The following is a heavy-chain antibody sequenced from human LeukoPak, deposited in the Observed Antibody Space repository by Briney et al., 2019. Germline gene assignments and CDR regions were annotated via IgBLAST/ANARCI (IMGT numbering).Heavy chain of an antibody. CDR1: GYTFTSYG. J-gene: IGHJ4*02. D-gene: IGHD3-16*02. CDR3: ARDNMITFGGVTVRGGFDY. V-gene: IGHV1-18*01. CDR2: ISAYNGNT. Sequence: ASVKVSCKASGYTFTSYGISWVRQAPGQGLEWMGWISAYNGNTNYAQKLQGRVTMTTDTSTSTAYMELRSLRSDDTAVYYCARDNMITFGGVTVRGGFDYWGQGTLVTVSS.